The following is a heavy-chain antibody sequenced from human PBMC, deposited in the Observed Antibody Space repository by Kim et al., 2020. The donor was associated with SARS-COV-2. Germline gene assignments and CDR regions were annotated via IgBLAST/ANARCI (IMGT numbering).Heavy chain of an antibody. J-gene: IGHJ4*01. CDR3: AKDLAAVPNFQGAHY. D-gene: IGHD6-19*01. Sequence: VGSLRLSCAASGFTFSSYAMHWVRQAPGKGLEWVAVISYDGSNKYYVDSVKGRFTISRDNSKNTVYLQMNSLRAEDTAVYYCAKDLAAVPNFQGAHYWG. CDR2: ISYDGSNK. CDR1: GFTFSSYA. V-gene: IGHV3-30*18.